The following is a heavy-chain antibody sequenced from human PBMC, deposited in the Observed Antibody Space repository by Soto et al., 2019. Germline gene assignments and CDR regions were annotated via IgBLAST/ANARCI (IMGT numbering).Heavy chain of an antibody. CDR3: ARDVSSSIDC. Sequence: VQLVQSGAEVKEPGASVKVSCKASGYTFTAYALHWVRQAPGHRLEWMGWINAGNGDTKYSQKFQDRVTITRDTSASIAYMEMSRLRSEDTTVYYCARDVSSSIDCWGQGTLVTVSS. V-gene: IGHV1-3*01. CDR2: INAGNGDT. J-gene: IGHJ4*02. CDR1: GYTFTAYA. D-gene: IGHD6-6*01.